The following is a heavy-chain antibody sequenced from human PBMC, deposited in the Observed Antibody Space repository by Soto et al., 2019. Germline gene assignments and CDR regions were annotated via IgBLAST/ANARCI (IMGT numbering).Heavy chain of an antibody. CDR3: AKLSLAGLSED. Sequence: PSETLSLTCAVSGGSICSSNRWSWVRQPPGKGLEWVSSIDRSGVGTYYADSVKGRLTMSRDNSKNTLYLRMDSLRAEDTALYYCAKLSLAGLSEDWGQGTQVTVSS. CDR1: GGSICSSN. CDR2: IDRSGVGT. J-gene: IGHJ4*02. D-gene: IGHD3-16*02. V-gene: IGHV3-23*01.